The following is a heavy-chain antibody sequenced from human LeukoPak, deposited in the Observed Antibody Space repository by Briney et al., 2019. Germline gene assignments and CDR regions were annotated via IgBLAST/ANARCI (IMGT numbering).Heavy chain of an antibody. CDR1: GFTFSSYA. Sequence: GGSLRLSCAASGFTFSSYAMSWVRQAPGKGLEWVSSITDGDGSSYYADSVKGRFTISRDNSKNTLYLQMNSLRAEDTAIFYCALGGRGYNCGFDCWGQGTLVTVSS. D-gene: IGHD5-18*01. J-gene: IGHJ4*02. V-gene: IGHV3-23*01. CDR2: ITDGDGSS. CDR3: ALGGRGYNCGFDC.